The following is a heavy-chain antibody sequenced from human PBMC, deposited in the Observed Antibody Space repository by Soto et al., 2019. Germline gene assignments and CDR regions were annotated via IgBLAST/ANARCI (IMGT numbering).Heavy chain of an antibody. CDR2: INPSGVT. CDR1: GYTFSDSY. D-gene: IGHD6-13*01. CDR3: APGTDYFDL. V-gene: IGHV1-2*02. J-gene: IGHJ2*01. Sequence: ASVKVSCKASGYTFSDSYIHWVRQAPGQGLEWMGWINPSGVTHFAQKFQGRVAMTSDTSITTAYMELTSMKFDDTAVYYCAPGTDYFDLWGRGTLVTVSS.